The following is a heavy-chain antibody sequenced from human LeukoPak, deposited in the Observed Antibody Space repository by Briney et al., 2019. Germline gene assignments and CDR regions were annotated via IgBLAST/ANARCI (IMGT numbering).Heavy chain of an antibody. CDR1: RGTFSSYA. CDR2: IIPIFGTA. CDR3: ARDVGSGPAYYYYMDV. Sequence: GASVKVSCKAPRGTFSSYAISWVRQAPGQRLEWMGGIIPIFGTANYAQKFQGRVTITADESTSTAYMELSSLRSEDTAVYYCARDVGSGPAYYYYMDVWGKGTTVTISS. D-gene: IGHD3-10*01. J-gene: IGHJ6*03. V-gene: IGHV1-69*13.